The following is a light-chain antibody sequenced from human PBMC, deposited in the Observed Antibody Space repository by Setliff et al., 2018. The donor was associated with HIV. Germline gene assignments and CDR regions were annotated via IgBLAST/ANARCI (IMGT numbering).Light chain of an antibody. J-gene: IGLJ1*01. CDR3: SSYAGNNNYV. CDR1: SSDVGGYNC. CDR2: EVT. V-gene: IGLV2-8*01. Sequence: QSVLPQPPSASGSPGQSVTISCTGTSSDVGGYNCVSWYQQHPGKAPKLVTFEVTKRPSGAPDRFSGSKSGNTASLTVSGLQAEDEADYYCSSYAGNNNYVFGTGTKVTVL.